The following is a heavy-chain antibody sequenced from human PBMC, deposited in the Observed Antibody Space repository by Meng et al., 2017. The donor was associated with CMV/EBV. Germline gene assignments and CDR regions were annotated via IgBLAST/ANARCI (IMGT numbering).Heavy chain of an antibody. Sequence: VAGGSGGSGYWGWSRQPPGRALEWIGFTYYNGKTNYNPSLKSRVNISVDTSKRQFSLRLTSVTVADTAVYFCARGYYPHSTGWYGYWGQGTLVTISS. CDR3: ARGYYPHSTGWYGY. D-gene: IGHD6-19*01. CDR1: GGSGGSGY. V-gene: IGHV4-59*02. CDR2: TYYNGKT. J-gene: IGHJ4*02.